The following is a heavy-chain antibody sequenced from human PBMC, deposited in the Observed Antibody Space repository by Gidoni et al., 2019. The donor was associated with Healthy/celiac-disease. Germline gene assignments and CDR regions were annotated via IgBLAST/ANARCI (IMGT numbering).Heavy chain of an antibody. CDR1: GFTVSSNY. J-gene: IGHJ5*02. CDR2: IYSGGST. Sequence: EVQLVESGGGLIQPGGSLRLSCAASGFTVSSNYMSWVRQAPGKGLEWVSVIYSGGSTYYADSVKGRFTISRDNSKNTLYLQMNSLRAEDTAVYYCARDDFWSGYYFVTWGQGTLVTVSS. D-gene: IGHD3-3*01. CDR3: ARDDFWSGYYFVT. V-gene: IGHV3-53*01.